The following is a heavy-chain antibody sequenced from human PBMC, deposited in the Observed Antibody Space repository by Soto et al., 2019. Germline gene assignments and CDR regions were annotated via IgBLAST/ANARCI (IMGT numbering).Heavy chain of an antibody. V-gene: IGHV3-74*01. D-gene: IGHD1-7*01. J-gene: IGHJ4*02. Sequence: GALRISGAGPGWKVYRSWMHRDRHAPGKGLVWVSRISPDGTTTGYADSVRGRFTFSRDNAENTLYLQMNSLRAEDTAVYYCVRDRTTFTVFDYWGQGALVTVSS. CDR1: GWKVYRSW. CDR2: ISPDGTTT. CDR3: VRDRTTFTVFDY.